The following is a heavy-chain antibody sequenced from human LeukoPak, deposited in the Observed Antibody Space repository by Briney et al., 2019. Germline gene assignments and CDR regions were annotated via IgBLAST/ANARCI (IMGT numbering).Heavy chain of an antibody. CDR2: IKSKNDGGTA. J-gene: IGHJ4*02. CDR3: TTDIQDY. D-gene: IGHD2-21*01. Sequence: GGSLRLSCAASGFTFNDASMSWVRQAPGKGLEWVGRIKSKNDGGTADYGAPVKGRFTISRDDSINRLYLQVNNLKTEDTAVYYCTTDIQDYWGQGTLVTVSS. CDR1: GFTFNDAS. V-gene: IGHV3-15*01.